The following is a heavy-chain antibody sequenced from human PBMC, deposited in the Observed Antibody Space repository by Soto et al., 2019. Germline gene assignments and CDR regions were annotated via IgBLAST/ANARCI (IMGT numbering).Heavy chain of an antibody. Sequence: SVKVSCKASGGTVSSYAINWVRQAPGQGLEWMGGIIPIFGTANYAQKFQARVTITADECTSTGYMELSSLRSEDTAVYYCANPNSSYDGPYFDYWGQGTLVTVSS. CDR3: ANPNSSYDGPYFDY. J-gene: IGHJ4*01. V-gene: IGHV1-69*13. D-gene: IGHD5-12*01. CDR1: GGTVSSYA. CDR2: IIPIFGTA.